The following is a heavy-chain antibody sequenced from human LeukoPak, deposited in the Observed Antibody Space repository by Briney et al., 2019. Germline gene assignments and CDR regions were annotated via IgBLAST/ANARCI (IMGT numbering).Heavy chain of an antibody. D-gene: IGHD3-10*01. Sequence: GGSLRLSCAASGFTFDDYPMHWVPQAPGKGLEWVSGISWNSGSRGYADSVKGRFTISRDNAKNSLYLQMNSLRAEDTALYYCAKGYGSGSYSRNYYYYYGMDVWGQGTTVTVSS. CDR2: ISWNSGSR. J-gene: IGHJ6*02. CDR3: AKGYGSGSYSRNYYYYYGMDV. V-gene: IGHV3-9*01. CDR1: GFTFDDYP.